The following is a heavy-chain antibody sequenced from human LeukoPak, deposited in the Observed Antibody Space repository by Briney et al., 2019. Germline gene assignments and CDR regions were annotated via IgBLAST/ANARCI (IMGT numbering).Heavy chain of an antibody. V-gene: IGHV3-23*01. Sequence: GGSLRLSCAASAVTFNSYVMSWVRQTPGQGLEWVSTISGSGGSTYYADSVKGRFTISRDNSKNTLYLQMNSLRAEDTAVYYCAGSISSNGYYYFSYWGQGTLVTVSS. D-gene: IGHD3-22*01. CDR1: AVTFNSYV. CDR3: AGSISSNGYYYFSY. CDR2: ISGSGGST. J-gene: IGHJ4*02.